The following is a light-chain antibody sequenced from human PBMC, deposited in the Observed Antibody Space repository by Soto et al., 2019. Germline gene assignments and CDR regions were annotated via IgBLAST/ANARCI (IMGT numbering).Light chain of an antibody. CDR1: QSISTF. J-gene: IGKJ1*01. V-gene: IGKV1-5*03. CDR2: KAS. Sequence: DIKMTQSPSSLSASIGDRVTMTCRASQSISTFLNWYRQRPGKAPKLLIYKASTLKSGVPSRFSGSGSGTEFTLTISSLQPDDFATYYCQHYNSYSEAFGQGTKVELK. CDR3: QHYNSYSEA.